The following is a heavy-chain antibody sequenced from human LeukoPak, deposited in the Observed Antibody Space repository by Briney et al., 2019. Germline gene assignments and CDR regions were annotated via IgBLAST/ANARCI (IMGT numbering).Heavy chain of an antibody. V-gene: IGHV3-23*01. CDR3: AKPRYSSGWYEWFDP. D-gene: IGHD6-19*01. J-gene: IGHJ5*02. Sequence: GGSLRLSCAASGFTFSSYAVSWVRQAPGKGLEWVSAISGSGGSTYYADSVKGRFTISRDNSKNTLYLQMNSLRAEDTAVYYCAKPRYSSGWYEWFDPWGQGTLVTVSS. CDR2: ISGSGGST. CDR1: GFTFSSYA.